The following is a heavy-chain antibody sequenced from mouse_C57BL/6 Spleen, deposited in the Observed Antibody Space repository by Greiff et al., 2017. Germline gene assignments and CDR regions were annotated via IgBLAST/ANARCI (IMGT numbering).Heavy chain of an antibody. CDR3: ARSSTMVTRFAY. V-gene: IGHV1-53*01. CDR2: INPSNGGT. D-gene: IGHD2-2*01. J-gene: IGHJ3*01. CDR1: GYTFTSYW. Sequence: QVQLQQSGTELVKPGASVKLSCKASGYTFTSYWMHWVKQRPGQGLEWIGNINPSNGGTNYNEKFKSKATLTVDKSASTAYMQLSSLTSEDSAVYYCARSSTMVTRFAYWGPGTLVTVSA.